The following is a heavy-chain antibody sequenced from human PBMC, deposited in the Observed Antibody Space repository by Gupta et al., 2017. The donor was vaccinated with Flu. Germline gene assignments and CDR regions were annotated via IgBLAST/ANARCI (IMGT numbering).Heavy chain of an antibody. J-gene: IGHJ4*02. CDR2: MCYSGST. V-gene: IGHV4-39*01. Sequence: ECPGDRLVWIGSMCYSGSTYYNPSLKSRVTISVDTSKNQFSLKLSSVTAADTALYYFARHVRTVTHFDYWGQGTLVTVSS. D-gene: IGHD4-17*01. CDR3: ARHVRTVTHFDY.